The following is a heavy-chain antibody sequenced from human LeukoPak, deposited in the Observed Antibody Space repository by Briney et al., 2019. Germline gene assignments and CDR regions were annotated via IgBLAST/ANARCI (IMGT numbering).Heavy chain of an antibody. CDR3: AKDRYGSGSSYYFDY. D-gene: IGHD3-10*01. V-gene: IGHV3-23*01. CDR1: GFTFSSYA. CDR2: ISGSGGST. J-gene: IGHJ4*02. Sequence: GGSLRLSCAASGFTFSSYAMSWVRQAPGKGLEWVSAISGSGGSTYYADSVKGRFTISGDNSKNTLYLQMNSLRAEDTALYYCAKDRYGSGSSYYFDYWGQGTLVTVSS.